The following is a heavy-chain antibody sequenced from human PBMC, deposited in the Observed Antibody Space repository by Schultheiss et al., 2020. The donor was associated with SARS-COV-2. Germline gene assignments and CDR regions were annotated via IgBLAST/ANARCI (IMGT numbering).Heavy chain of an antibody. Sequence: GGSLRLSCSASGFTFRSYAMYWVRQAPGKGLEYVSAISSNGGSTYYADSVKGRFTISRDNAKNSLYLQMNSLRAEDTAVYYCARTVGNIDYWGQGTLVTVSS. CDR3: ARTVGNIDY. CDR2: ISSNGGST. J-gene: IGHJ4*02. V-gene: IGHV3-64*04. D-gene: IGHD2-15*01. CDR1: GFTFRSYA.